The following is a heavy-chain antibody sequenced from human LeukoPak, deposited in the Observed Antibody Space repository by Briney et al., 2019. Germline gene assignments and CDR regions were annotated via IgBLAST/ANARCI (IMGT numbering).Heavy chain of an antibody. CDR2: VYYSGST. V-gene: IGHV4-61*01. J-gene: IGHJ4*02. CDR1: DDSVSSDNYY. CDR3: ARRKAVRPRDYYFDY. Sequence: PSETLSLTCTVSDDSVSSDNYYWSWIRQPPGKGLEWIGYVYYSGSTNYNPSLKSRVTISVDTSKNQLSLKLSSVTAADTAVYFCARRKAVRPRDYYFDYWGQGTLVTVSS. D-gene: IGHD6-6*01.